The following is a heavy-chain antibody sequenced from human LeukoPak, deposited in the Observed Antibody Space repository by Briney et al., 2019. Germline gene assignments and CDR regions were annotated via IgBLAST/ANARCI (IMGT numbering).Heavy chain of an antibody. CDR2: ISAYNGNT. Sequence: ASVKVSCKASGYTFTSCGFSWVRQPPGQGLEWMGWISAYNGNTNYAQKLQGRVTITTDTSTSTAYMELRSLRSDDTAVYYCARASYNWNDVEDYWGQGTLVTVSS. J-gene: IGHJ4*02. V-gene: IGHV1-18*01. CDR3: ARASYNWNDVEDY. CDR1: GYTFTSCG. D-gene: IGHD1-20*01.